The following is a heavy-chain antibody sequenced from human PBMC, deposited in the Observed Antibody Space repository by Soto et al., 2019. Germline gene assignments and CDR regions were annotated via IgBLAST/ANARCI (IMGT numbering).Heavy chain of an antibody. CDR1: GFTFSTHA. D-gene: IGHD1-1*01. Sequence: QVQLVESGGGMVQPGRSLRLSCAASGFTFSTHAMHWVRQAPGKGLEWVAVISYDGSNKYYADSVKGRFTISRDNSENTLYLQKSNVRAEATALYYCTKDPQVEATGPTSFKYYYYSLDLSVKEPTDTDS. V-gene: IGHV3-30*18. J-gene: IGHJ6*03. CDR2: ISYDGSNK. CDR3: TKDPQVEATGPTSFKYYYYSLDL.